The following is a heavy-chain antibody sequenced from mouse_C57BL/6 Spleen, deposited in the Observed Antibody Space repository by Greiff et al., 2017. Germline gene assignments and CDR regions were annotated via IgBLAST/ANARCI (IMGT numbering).Heavy chain of an antibody. CDR3: ARERYYALDY. V-gene: IGHV1-19*01. J-gene: IGHJ2*01. CDR1: GYPFTDYY. CDR2: INPYNGGT. D-gene: IGHD1-1*01. Sequence: DVKLQESGPVLVKPGASVKMSCKASGYPFTDYYMNWVKQSHGKSLEWIGVINPYNGGTSYNQKFKGKATLTVDKSSSTAYMELNSLTSEDSAVYYCARERYYALDYWGQGTTLTVSS.